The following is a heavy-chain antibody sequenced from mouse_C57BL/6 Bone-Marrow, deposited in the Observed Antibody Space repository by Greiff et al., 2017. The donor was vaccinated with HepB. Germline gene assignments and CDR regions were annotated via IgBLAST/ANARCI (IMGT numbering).Heavy chain of an antibody. J-gene: IGHJ4*01. CDR3: ARDAWAMDY. CDR2: SRNKANDYTT. Sequence: EVHLVESGGGLVQSGRSLRLSCATSGFTFSDFYMEWVRQAPGKGLEWIAASRNKANDYTTEYSASVKGRFIVSRDTSQSILYLQMNALRAEDTAIYYCARDAWAMDYWGQGTSVTVSS. CDR1: GFTFSDFY. V-gene: IGHV7-1*01.